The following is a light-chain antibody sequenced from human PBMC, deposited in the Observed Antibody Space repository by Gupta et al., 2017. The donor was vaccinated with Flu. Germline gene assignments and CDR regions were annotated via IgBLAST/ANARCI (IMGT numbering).Light chain of an antibody. CDR3: QAWHKSIFV. V-gene: IGLV3-1*01. J-gene: IGLJ1*01. CDR1: ELDDKY. CDR2: QSN. Sequence: SYELIQSASVSVSLRQTVTITCSGDELDDKYVSWFQQRPGHPLLLIIYQSNKRASGIPQRFSGSTSGTRATLTIGETEDGAEDNYYCQAWHKSIFVFGGGTKVTVL.